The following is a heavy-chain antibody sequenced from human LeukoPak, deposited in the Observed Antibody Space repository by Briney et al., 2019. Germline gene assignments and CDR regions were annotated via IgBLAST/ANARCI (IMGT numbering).Heavy chain of an antibody. CDR1: GGSISSSSYY. V-gene: IGHV4-39*07. CDR3: ARESLTWLQSRTSWFDP. J-gene: IGHJ5*02. D-gene: IGHD5-24*01. Sequence: SETLSLTCTVSGGSISSSSYYWGWIRQPPGKGLEWIGTIYYNGNTYYNPSLMSRVTISVDTSKSQFSLKLSSVTAADTAVYYCARESLTWLQSRTSWFDPWGQGTLVTVSS. CDR2: IYYNGNT.